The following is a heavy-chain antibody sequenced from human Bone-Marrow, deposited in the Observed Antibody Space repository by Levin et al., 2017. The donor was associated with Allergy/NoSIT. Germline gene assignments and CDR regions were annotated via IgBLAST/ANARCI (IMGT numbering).Heavy chain of an antibody. D-gene: IGHD6-6*01. CDR1: GFTFNSYA. V-gene: IGHV3-30-3*01. CDR2: ISYDGSNK. J-gene: IGHJ4*02. Sequence: PGGSLRLSCAASGFTFNSYAMHWVRQAPGKGLEWVAVISYDGSNKYYADSVKGRFTISRDNSKNTLYLQMNSLRAEDTAVYYCARWSIAARLDYWGQGTLVTVSS. CDR3: ARWSIAARLDY.